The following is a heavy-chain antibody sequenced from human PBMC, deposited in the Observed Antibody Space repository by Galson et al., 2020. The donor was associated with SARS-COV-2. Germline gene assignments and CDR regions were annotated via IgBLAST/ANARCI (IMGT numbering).Heavy chain of an antibody. J-gene: IGHJ3*02. CDR1: GGSISSGGYY. V-gene: IGHV4-31*03. Sequence: ASETLSLTCTVSGGSISSGGYYWSWIRQHPGKGLEWIGYIYYSGSTYYNPSLKSRVTISVDTSKNQFSLKLSSVTAADTAVYYCASSDVVTAIKYAFDIWGQGTMVTVSS. CDR2: IYYSGST. CDR3: ASSDVVTAIKYAFDI. D-gene: IGHD2-21*02.